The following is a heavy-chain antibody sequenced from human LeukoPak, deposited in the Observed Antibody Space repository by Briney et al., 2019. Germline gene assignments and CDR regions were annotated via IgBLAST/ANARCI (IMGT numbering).Heavy chain of an antibody. Sequence: SETLSLTCTVSGYSISSGYYWGWIRQPPGKGLEWIGSIYHSGSTYYNPSLKSRVTISVDMPNNQFSLKMSSVTAADTAVYYCARTGDGYNYYNYYYMDVWGKGTTVTVTS. J-gene: IGHJ6*03. CDR3: ARTGDGYNYYNYYYMDV. CDR1: GYSISSGYY. V-gene: IGHV4-38-2*02. D-gene: IGHD5-24*01. CDR2: IYHSGST.